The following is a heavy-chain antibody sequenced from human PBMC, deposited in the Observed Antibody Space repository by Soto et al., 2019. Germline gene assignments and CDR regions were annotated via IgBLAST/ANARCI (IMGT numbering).Heavy chain of an antibody. V-gene: IGHV3-15*01. CDR2: IKSKTDVGTT. J-gene: IGHJ4*02. D-gene: IGHD2-2*01. CDR3: TTDIVVVPAARRFDY. Sequence: EVQLVESGGGLVKPGGSLRLSCAASGFTFSNAWMSWVRQAPGKGLEWVGRIKSKTDVGTTDYAAPVKGRFTISRDDSKNTLYLQMNSLKTEDTAVYYCTTDIVVVPAARRFDYWGQGTLVTVSS. CDR1: GFTFSNAW.